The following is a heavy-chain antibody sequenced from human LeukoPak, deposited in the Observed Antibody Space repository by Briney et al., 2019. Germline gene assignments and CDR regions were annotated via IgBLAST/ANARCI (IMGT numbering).Heavy chain of an antibody. J-gene: IGHJ4*02. D-gene: IGHD6-6*01. CDR1: GFTFSSYA. CDR2: ISWNSGSI. CDR3: AKDMAARPPADYFDY. V-gene: IGHV3-9*01. Sequence: GGSLRLSCAASGFTFSSYAMSWVRQAPGKGLEWVSGISWNSGSIGYADSVKGRFTISRDNAKNSLYLQMNSLRAEDTALYYCAKDMAARPPADYFDYWGQGTLVTVSS.